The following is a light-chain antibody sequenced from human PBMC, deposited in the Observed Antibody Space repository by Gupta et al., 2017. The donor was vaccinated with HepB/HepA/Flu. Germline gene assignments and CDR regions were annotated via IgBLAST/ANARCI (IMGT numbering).Light chain of an antibody. V-gene: IGKV3-20*01. CDR2: GAS. CDR3: QQDSSSKT. J-gene: IGKJ1*01. CDR1: QSVSSSY. Sequence: EIVLTQSPGTLSLSPGERATLSCRASQSVSSSYLAWYQQKPGQAPRLIIYGASSRANGIPDRFSGSGCGKDFTLTSSRREHEDCAVYYWQQDSSSKTFGQGTKVEIK.